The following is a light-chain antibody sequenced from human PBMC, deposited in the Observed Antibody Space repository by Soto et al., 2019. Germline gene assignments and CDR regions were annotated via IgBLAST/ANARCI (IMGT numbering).Light chain of an antibody. CDR3: SSFGYNSTGV. J-gene: IGLJ1*01. V-gene: IGLV2-14*01. Sequence: QSALTQPASVSASPGQSITISCTGTSSDVGGYNYVSWYQQHPDKAPKLMIYEVRNRPSGVSNRFSGSKSGNTASLTISGLQAEDEADYYCSSFGYNSTGVFGTGTKVTVL. CDR2: EVR. CDR1: SSDVGGYNY.